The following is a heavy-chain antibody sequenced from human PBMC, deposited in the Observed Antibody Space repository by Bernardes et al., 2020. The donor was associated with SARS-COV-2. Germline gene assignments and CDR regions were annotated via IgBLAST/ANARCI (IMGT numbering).Heavy chain of an antibody. CDR2: IFQTGTT. D-gene: IGHD2-8*02. V-gene: IGHV4-4*02. Sequence: SETLSLTCAVSGVSISSRSWWSWVRQPPGKGLEWIGEIFQTGTTHYNPSLKSRVTISLDKSNDRFSLNLWSVTAADTATYYCARFHCTGDCLTNDAYQIWGQGTMVTVAS. J-gene: IGHJ3*02. CDR3: ARFHCTGDCLTNDAYQI. CDR1: GVSISSRSW.